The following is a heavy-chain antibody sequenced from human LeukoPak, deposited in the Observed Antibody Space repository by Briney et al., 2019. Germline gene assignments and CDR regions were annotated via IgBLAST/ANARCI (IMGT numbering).Heavy chain of an antibody. Sequence: PSETLSLTCTVSGDSISNGVKYWSWIRQHPGKGLEWIGYIYYSGSTYYNPSLKSRVTISVDTSKNQFSLKLSSVTAADTAVYYCARNNFWSGFLTKRANWFDPWGQGTLVTVSS. CDR3: ARNNFWSGFLTKRANWFDP. J-gene: IGHJ5*02. V-gene: IGHV4-31*03. CDR2: IYYSGST. CDR1: GDSISNGVKY. D-gene: IGHD3-3*01.